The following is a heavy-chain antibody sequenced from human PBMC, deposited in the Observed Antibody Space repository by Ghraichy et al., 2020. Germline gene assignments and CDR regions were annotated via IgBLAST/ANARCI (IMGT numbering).Heavy chain of an antibody. CDR3: TSHGIAARPTVDY. CDR2: IRSKANSYAT. V-gene: IGHV3-73*01. Sequence: GGSLRLSCAAPGFTFSGSAMHWVRQASGKGLEWVGRIRSKANSYATAYAASVKGRFTISRDDSKNTAYLQMNSLKTEDTAVYYCTSHGIAARPTVDYWGQGTLVTVSS. CDR1: GFTFSGSA. J-gene: IGHJ4*02. D-gene: IGHD6-6*01.